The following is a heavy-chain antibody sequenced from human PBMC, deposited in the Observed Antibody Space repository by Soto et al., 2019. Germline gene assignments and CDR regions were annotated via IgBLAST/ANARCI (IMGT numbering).Heavy chain of an antibody. D-gene: IGHD3-16*01. Sequence: SETLSLTCTVSGASISSGYYWTWIRQHPGKGLEWTGYIYYNGNTFYNPSLKSRLTISLDTSKTQFSLKLSSVTAADAAVYYCAMALRSYDFDYWGQGTLLTVSS. CDR2: IYYNGNT. CDR1: GASISSGYY. J-gene: IGHJ4*02. V-gene: IGHV4-31*03. CDR3: AMALRSYDFDY.